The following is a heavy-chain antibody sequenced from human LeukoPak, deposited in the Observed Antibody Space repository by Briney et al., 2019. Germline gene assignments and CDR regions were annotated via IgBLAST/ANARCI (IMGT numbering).Heavy chain of an antibody. CDR1: GYTFTSYD. V-gene: IGHV1-8*01. D-gene: IGHD6-6*01. CDR2: MNPNSGST. Sequence: ASVKVSCKASGYTFTSYDINWVRQATGQGLEWMGWMNPNSGSTGYAQKFQGRVTMTRNTSISTASMELSSLRSEDTAVYYCARGGRSSIATSIDYWGQGTLVTVSS. J-gene: IGHJ4*02. CDR3: ARGGRSSIATSIDY.